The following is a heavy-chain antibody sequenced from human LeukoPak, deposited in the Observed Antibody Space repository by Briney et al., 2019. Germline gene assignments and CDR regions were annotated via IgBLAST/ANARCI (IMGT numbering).Heavy chain of an antibody. J-gene: IGHJ4*02. CDR3: ARRSIVGQWLVPFDY. V-gene: IGHV4-59*08. D-gene: IGHD6-19*01. CDR2: IYYSGST. CDR1: GGSISSYY. Sequence: PSETLSLTCTVSGGSISSYYWSWIRQSPGKGLECIGYIYYSGSTNYNPSLKSRVTISVDTSKNQFSLKLSSVTAAATAQYYCARRSIVGQWLVPFDYWGQGTLVTVSS.